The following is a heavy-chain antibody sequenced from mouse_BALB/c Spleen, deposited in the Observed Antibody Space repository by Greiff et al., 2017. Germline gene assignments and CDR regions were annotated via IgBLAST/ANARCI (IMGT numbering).Heavy chain of an antibody. CDR1: GFSLTSYG. CDR3: ARLYDGYYDY. D-gene: IGHD2-3*01. CDR2: IWSGGST. J-gene: IGHJ2*01. Sequence: VQLQQSGPGLVQPSQSLSITCTVSGFSLTSYGVHWVRQSPGKGLEWLGVIWSGGSTDYNAAFISRLSISKDNSKSQVFFKMNSLQANDTAIYYCARLYDGYYDYWGQGTTLTVSS. V-gene: IGHV2-2*02.